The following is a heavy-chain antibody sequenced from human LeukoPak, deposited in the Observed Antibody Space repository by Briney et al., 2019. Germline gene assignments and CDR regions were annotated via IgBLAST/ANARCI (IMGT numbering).Heavy chain of an antibody. D-gene: IGHD3-10*01. CDR1: GLTFINYA. Sequence: PGGSLRLSCAASGLTFINYAMNWVRQAPGKGLEWVSVISDSGGSTLYADSVKGRFTVSRDNSKNTLYLQMNSLRVGDTAVYYCAKSGMIRGAMDVWGQGTMVTVSS. V-gene: IGHV3-23*01. CDR3: AKSGMIRGAMDV. CDR2: ISDSGGST. J-gene: IGHJ3*01.